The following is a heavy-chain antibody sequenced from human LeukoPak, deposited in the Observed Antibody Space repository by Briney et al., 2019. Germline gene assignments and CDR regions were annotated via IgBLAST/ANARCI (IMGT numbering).Heavy chain of an antibody. J-gene: IGHJ6*04. Sequence: GGSLRLSCAASGFTFSSYSMLWVRQAPGKGLEWVSYISSSSSTIYYADSVKGRFTISRDNAKNSLYLQMNSLRAEDTAVYYCAELGITMIGGVWGKGTTVTISS. CDR2: ISSSSSTI. CDR1: GFTFSSYS. CDR3: AELGITMIGGV. V-gene: IGHV3-48*04. D-gene: IGHD3-10*02.